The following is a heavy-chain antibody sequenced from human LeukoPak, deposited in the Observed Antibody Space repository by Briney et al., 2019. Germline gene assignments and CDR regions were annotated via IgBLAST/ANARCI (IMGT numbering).Heavy chain of an antibody. D-gene: IGHD6-13*01. J-gene: IGHJ5*02. Sequence: SVKVSCKASGGTFSSYAISWVRQAPGQGLEWMGGIIPIFGTANYAQKFQGRVTITADESTSTAYMELSSLRSEDTAVYYCARVYSSSWYVANWFDPWGQGTLVTVSS. CDR3: ARVYSSSWYVANWFDP. CDR2: IIPIFGTA. CDR1: GGTFSSYA. V-gene: IGHV1-69*13.